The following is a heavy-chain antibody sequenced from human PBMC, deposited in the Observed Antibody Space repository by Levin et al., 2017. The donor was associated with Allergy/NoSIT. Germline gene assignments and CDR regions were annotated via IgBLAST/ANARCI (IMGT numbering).Heavy chain of an antibody. CDR2: VYKSGST. D-gene: IGHD3-22*01. V-gene: IGHV4-61*01. CDR1: GGSVNSGTYY. Sequence: SCTVSGGSVNSGTYYWSWIRQPPGKELEWIGNVYKSGSTNYNPSLKSRVSISVDTSKNQFSLKLSSVTAADTAVYCCARAYYYDSSRIDYWGQGTLVTVSS. CDR3: ARAYYYDSSRIDY. J-gene: IGHJ4*02.